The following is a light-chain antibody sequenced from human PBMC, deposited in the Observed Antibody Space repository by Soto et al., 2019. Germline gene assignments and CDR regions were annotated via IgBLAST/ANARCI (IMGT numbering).Light chain of an antibody. V-gene: IGKV1-39*01. CDR1: QNIRSY. J-gene: IGKJ1*01. CDR2: ATS. CDR3: QQGYTTRWT. Sequence: DIQMTQSPTSLSASVGDRVTITCRASQNIRSYLNWYQQIPGEAPNLLIYATSILQTGVPSRFSGSGTATDFTLIINGLQPEDFATYYCQQGYTTRWTFGQGTKVEIK.